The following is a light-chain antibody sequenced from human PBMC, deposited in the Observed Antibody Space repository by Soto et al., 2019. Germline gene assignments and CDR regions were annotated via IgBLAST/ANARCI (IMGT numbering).Light chain of an antibody. J-gene: IGKJ4*01. CDR2: AVS. V-gene: IGKV1-12*01. CDR1: QGIGNW. Sequence: DIQMTQSPSSVSASVGDRVTITCRASQGIGNWLAWYQQKLGKAPKLLIYAVSTLRSGVPSRFSGSGSGTDFNLTINSLQPEDFATYFCQQSFTTPLTFGGGTKVDIK. CDR3: QQSFTTPLT.